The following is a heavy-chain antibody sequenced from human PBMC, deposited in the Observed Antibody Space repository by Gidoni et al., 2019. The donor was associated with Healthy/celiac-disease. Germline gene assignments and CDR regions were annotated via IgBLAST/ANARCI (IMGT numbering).Heavy chain of an antibody. V-gene: IGHV3-15*01. CDR3: TTDLWVTGPFDY. D-gene: IGHD2-21*02. J-gene: IGHJ4*02. CDR1: GFPFSNAW. Sequence: EVQLVESGGGLVKPGGSLRLSCAASGFPFSNAWMSWVRQAPGKGLGWVGRIKSKTDGGTTDYAAPVKGRFTISRDDSKNTLYLQMNSLKTEDTAVYYCTTDLWVTGPFDYWGQGTLVTVSS. CDR2: IKSKTDGGTT.